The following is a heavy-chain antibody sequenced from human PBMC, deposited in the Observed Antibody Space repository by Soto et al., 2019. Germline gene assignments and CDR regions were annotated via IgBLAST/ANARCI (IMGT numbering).Heavy chain of an antibody. Sequence: QVQVVQSGAEVKKPGSSVKVSCKVSGGIFTNNAISWVRQAPGQGLEGLGGVIPLFDTAYYAQIFRGRLRIAADGAKTAPYMEMSGLTSADTAVYFCATGEHKNDDSCSRGMDVWVQGTTVIVS. CDR2: VIPLFDTA. V-gene: IGHV1-69*01. CDR3: ATGEHKNDDSCSRGMDV. J-gene: IGHJ6*02. D-gene: IGHD2-2*01. CDR1: GGIFTNNA.